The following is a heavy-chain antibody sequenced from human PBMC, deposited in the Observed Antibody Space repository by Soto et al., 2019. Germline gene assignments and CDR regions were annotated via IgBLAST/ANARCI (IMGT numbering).Heavy chain of an antibody. D-gene: IGHD3-3*01. Sequence: GGSLRLSCAVSGFTFSSYEMNWVRQAPGKGLEWASYISSSGSTIYYADSVKGRFTISRDNAKNSLYLQMNSLRAEDTAVYYCEVDFSSGPNYYGMDVWGQGTTVTVSS. V-gene: IGHV3-48*03. CDR1: GFTFSSYE. CDR2: ISSSGSTI. CDR3: EVDFSSGPNYYGMDV. J-gene: IGHJ6*02.